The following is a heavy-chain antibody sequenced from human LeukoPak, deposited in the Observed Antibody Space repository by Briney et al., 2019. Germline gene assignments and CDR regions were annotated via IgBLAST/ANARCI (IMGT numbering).Heavy chain of an antibody. CDR2: ISWNSGSI. CDR3: AKDVGSGRLDGSRFDY. V-gene: IGHV3-9*01. J-gene: IGHJ4*02. CDR1: GFTFDDYA. Sequence: PGGSLRLSCAASGFTFDDYAMHWVRQAPGKGLEWVSGISWNSGSIGYADSVKGRFTISRDNAKNSLYLHMNSLTTEDTALYYCAKDVGSGRLDGSRFDYWGQGTLVTVSS. D-gene: IGHD3-10*01.